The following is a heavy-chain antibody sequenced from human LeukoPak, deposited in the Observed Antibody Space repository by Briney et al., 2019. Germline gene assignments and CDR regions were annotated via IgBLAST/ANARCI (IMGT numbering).Heavy chain of an antibody. CDR1: GCTFDDYA. Sequence: GGSLRLSCAASGCTFDDYAMHWVRQAPGKGLEWVSGISRNSGSIGYADSVKGRFTISRDNAKNSLYLQMNSLRAEDTALYYCATHYYDGSGPGYWGQGTLVTVSS. J-gene: IGHJ4*02. D-gene: IGHD3-22*01. V-gene: IGHV3-9*01. CDR3: ATHYYDGSGPGY. CDR2: ISRNSGSI.